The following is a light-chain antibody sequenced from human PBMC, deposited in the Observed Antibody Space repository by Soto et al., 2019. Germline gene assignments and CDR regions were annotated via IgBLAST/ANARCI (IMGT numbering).Light chain of an antibody. CDR1: SSDVGGYNY. CDR2: EVS. V-gene: IGLV2-14*01. CDR3: SSYTSSSTRV. Sequence: QSALTQPASVSGSPGQSITISCTGTSSDVGGYNYVSWYQQHPGKAPKLMIYEVSNRPSGVSNRFSGSKSGNTASLTISGLQAEDAAYYYCSSYTSSSTRVFGGGTQLTVL. J-gene: IGLJ3*02.